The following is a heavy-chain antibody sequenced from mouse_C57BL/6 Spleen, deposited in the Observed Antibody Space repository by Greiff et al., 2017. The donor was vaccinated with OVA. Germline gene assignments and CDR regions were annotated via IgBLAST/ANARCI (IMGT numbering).Heavy chain of an antibody. CDR2: ILPGSGST. V-gene: IGHV1-9*01. J-gene: IGHJ4*01. CDR3: ARWEDLFYYGSNYAMDY. CDR1: GYTFTGYW. Sequence: QVQLQQSGAELMKPGASVKLSCKATGYTFTGYWIEWVKQRPGHGLEWIGEILPGSGSTNYNEKFKGKATFTADTSSNTAYMQLSSLTTEDSAIYYCARWEDLFYYGSNYAMDYWGQGTSVTVSS. D-gene: IGHD1-1*01.